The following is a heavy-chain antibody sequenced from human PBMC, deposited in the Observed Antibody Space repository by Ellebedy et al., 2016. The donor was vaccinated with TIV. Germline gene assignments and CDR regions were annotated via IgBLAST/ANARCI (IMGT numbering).Heavy chain of an antibody. D-gene: IGHD1-26*01. V-gene: IGHV3-9*01. Sequence: SLKISCVGSGFRFDEYAMHWVRQIPGKGLAWVSGISWNTGTIGYADSVKGRFTISRDNARNSLYLQMDSLRTADTALYYCVASGSYYGGFDYWGRGALVTVSS. CDR3: VASGSYYGGFDY. CDR1: GFRFDEYA. CDR2: ISWNTGTI. J-gene: IGHJ4*02.